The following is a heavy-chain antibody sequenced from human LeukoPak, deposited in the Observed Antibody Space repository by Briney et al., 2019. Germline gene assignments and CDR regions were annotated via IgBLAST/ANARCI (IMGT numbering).Heavy chain of an antibody. CDR3: AKDRIVVKGYYYYYMDV. V-gene: IGHV3-23*01. Sequence: TGGSLRLSCAASGFTFSSYAMSWVRQAPGKGLGWVSAISGSGGSTYYADSVKGRFTISRDNSKNTLYLQMNSLRAEDTAVYYCAKDRIVVKGYYYYYMDVWGKGTTVTVSS. CDR2: ISGSGGST. J-gene: IGHJ6*03. D-gene: IGHD3-22*01. CDR1: GFTFSSYA.